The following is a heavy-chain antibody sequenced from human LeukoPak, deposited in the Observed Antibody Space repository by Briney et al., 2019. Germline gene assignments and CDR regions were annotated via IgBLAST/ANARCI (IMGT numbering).Heavy chain of an antibody. CDR1: GGSISSYY. Sequence: PSETLSLTCTVSGGSISSYYWTWIRQPPGKGLEWIGYIHYSGSTNYKASLKSRVTISVDTSKNQFSLKMSSVTAADTAVYYCARGGYYYDSSDWGQGTLVTVSS. D-gene: IGHD3-22*01. J-gene: IGHJ4*02. V-gene: IGHV4-59*12. CDR3: ARGGYYYDSSD. CDR2: IHYSGST.